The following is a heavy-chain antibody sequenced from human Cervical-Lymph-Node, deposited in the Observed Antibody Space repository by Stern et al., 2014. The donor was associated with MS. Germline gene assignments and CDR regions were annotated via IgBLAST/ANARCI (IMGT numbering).Heavy chain of an antibody. CDR1: GFSLSTSGMR. V-gene: IGHV2-70*04. CDR2: IYWDDDK. D-gene: IGHD3-3*01. Sequence: QITLKESGPALVKPTQTLTLTCTFSGFSLSTSGMRVSWIRQPPGKALEWLARIYWDDDKIYSTSLKTRIHISQDTSKNQLVLTLTNMDPVDTATYYCARSPPYYEFWNDYYYFDYWGQGTLVAVSS. J-gene: IGHJ4*02. CDR3: ARSPPYYEFWNDYYYFDY.